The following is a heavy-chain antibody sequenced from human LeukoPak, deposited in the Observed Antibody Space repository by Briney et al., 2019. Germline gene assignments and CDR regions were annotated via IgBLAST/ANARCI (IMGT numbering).Heavy chain of an antibody. Sequence: ASVKVSCKASGYTFTSYAMNWVRQAPGQGLEWMGWINTNTGNPTYAQGFTGRFVFSLDTSVSTAYLQISSLKAEDTAVYYCARGPLGVVTASRSWFDPWGQGTLVTVSS. CDR1: GYTFTSYA. V-gene: IGHV7-4-1*02. CDR3: ARGPLGVVTASRSWFDP. CDR2: INTNTGNP. D-gene: IGHD2-21*02. J-gene: IGHJ5*02.